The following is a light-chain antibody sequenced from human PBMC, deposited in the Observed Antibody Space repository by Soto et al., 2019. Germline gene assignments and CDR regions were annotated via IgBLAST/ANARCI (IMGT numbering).Light chain of an antibody. Sequence: QSALTQPPSASGSPGQSVSISCTGTSSDVGGYDCVSWYQQHPGKAPKLMIYEVSKRPSGVPDRFSGSKSGNTASLTVSGLQAEDEAYYYCSSYAGSNPVVFGGGTKLTVL. V-gene: IGLV2-8*01. CDR2: EVS. CDR3: SSYAGSNPVV. J-gene: IGLJ2*01. CDR1: SSDVGGYDC.